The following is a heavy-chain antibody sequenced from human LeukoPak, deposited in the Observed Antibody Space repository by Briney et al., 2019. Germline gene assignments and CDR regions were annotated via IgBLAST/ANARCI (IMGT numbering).Heavy chain of an antibody. Sequence: GGSLRLSCAASGFTFSDYTMNWVRQAPGKGLEWVSCIRGSSSYIYYTDSVKGRFTISRDNAKNSLFLQMNSLRAEDTAVYYCARVWSAHDLDAFDVWGQGTMVTASS. CDR2: IRGSSSYI. CDR1: GFTFSDYT. J-gene: IGHJ3*01. D-gene: IGHD5-12*01. CDR3: ARVWSAHDLDAFDV. V-gene: IGHV3-21*01.